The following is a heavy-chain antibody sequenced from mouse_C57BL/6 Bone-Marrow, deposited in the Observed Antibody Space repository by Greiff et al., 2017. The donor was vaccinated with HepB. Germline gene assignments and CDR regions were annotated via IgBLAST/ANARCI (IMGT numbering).Heavy chain of an antibody. D-gene: IGHD2-2*01. Sequence: EVQLVESGGGLVQPGGSMKLSCAASGFTFSDAWMDWVRQSPAKGLEWVAEIRNKANNHATYYDESVKGRFTISRDDSKSSVYLQMISLRTADTGIYSCPRRRIWLRQSGNYFDYWGQGTTLTVSS. J-gene: IGHJ2*01. CDR2: IRNKANNHAT. CDR1: GFTFSDAW. CDR3: PRRRIWLRQSGNYFDY. V-gene: IGHV6-6*01.